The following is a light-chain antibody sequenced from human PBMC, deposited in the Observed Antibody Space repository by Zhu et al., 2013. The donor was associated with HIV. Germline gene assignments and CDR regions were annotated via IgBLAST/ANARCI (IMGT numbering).Light chain of an antibody. Sequence: DIQMTQSPSSLSASVGDRVTITCRASQSISSYLNWYQQKAGKAPKLLIFGASSLQSGVPSRFSGSGSGTEFTLTISSLQPDDFATYYCQQYNSYSPMYTFGQGTKLEIK. J-gene: IGKJ2*01. CDR1: QSISSY. CDR2: GAS. V-gene: IGKV1-5*01. CDR3: QQYNSYSPMYT.